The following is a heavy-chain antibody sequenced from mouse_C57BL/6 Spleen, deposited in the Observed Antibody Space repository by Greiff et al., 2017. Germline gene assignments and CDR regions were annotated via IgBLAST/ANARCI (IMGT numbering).Heavy chain of an antibody. CDR3: ARDNYARDY. CDR1: GYAFRSSW. V-gene: IGHV1-82*01. CDR2: IYPGDGDT. Sequence: VQLQQSGPELVQPGASVKISCKASGYAFRSSWMNWVQQRPGKGLEWIGRIYPGDGDTNYNGTFKGKATLSSDKSSNTAYMQLSSLTSEDSAVYCCARDNYARDYWGKGTSDSVSS. J-gene: IGHJ4*01.